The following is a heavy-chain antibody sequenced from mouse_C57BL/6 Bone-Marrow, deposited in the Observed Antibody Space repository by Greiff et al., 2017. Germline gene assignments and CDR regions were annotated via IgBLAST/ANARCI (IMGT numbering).Heavy chain of an antibody. CDR2: IYPRSGNT. V-gene: IGHV1-81*01. D-gene: IGHD1-1*01. CDR1: GYTFTSYG. Sequence: QVQLQQPGAELARPGASVKLSCKASGYTFTSYGISWVKQRTGQGLEWIGEIYPRSGNTYYNEKFKGKATLTADKSSSTAYMELRSLTSEDSAVYFCARGRRNYYGSTWFAYWGQGTLVTVSA. J-gene: IGHJ3*01. CDR3: ARGRRNYYGSTWFAY.